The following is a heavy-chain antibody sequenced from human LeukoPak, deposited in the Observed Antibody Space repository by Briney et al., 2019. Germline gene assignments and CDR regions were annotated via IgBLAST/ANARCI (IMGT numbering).Heavy chain of an antibody. V-gene: IGHV4-59*01. CDR2: IYYSGST. D-gene: IGHD1-26*01. CDR1: GGSIGSYY. CDR3: ARSEGATPFDY. J-gene: IGHJ4*02. Sequence: SETLSLTCTVSGGSIGSYYWSWVRQPPGKGLEWIGYIYYSGSTNYNPSLKSRVTISVDTSKNQFSLKLSSVTAADTAVYYCARSEGATPFDYWGQGTLVTVSS.